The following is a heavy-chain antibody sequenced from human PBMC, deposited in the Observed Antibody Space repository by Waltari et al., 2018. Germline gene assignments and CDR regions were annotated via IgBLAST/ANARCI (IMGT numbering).Heavy chain of an antibody. V-gene: IGHV1-8*01. Sequence: QVQLVQSGAEVKRPGASVKVSCKASGYTFSTYDISWVRQAPGPGLEWMGWMSPNSGKSGYAQRFQSRVTLTRNSSISTAYMELSSLRSDDTAVYYCARRRGSYLANWFDTWGQGTLVTVSS. CDR2: MSPNSGKS. CDR1: GYTFSTYD. D-gene: IGHD1-26*01. J-gene: IGHJ5*02. CDR3: ARRRGSYLANWFDT.